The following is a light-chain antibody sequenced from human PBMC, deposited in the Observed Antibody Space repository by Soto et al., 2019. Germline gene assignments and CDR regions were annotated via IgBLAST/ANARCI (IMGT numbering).Light chain of an antibody. CDR3: QQYYTTLALT. Sequence: DIVMTQSPDSLAVSLGERATINCKSSQSVLYRSNNKNYLAWYQQKPGQPPKLLIYWASTRESGVPERFSGSGSATDFTLTISSLQAEDVAVYYCQQYYTTLALTFGGGTKV. V-gene: IGKV4-1*01. CDR2: WAS. CDR1: QSVLYRSNNKNY. J-gene: IGKJ4*01.